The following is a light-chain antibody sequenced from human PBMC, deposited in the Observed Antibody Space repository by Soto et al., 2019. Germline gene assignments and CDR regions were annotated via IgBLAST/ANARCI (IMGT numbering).Light chain of an antibody. Sequence: QPVLTQSPSASASLGASVKLTCTLSSGHSRYAIAWHQQQPEKGPRYLMKINSDGSHSKGDGIPDRFSGSSSGAERYLIISCLHSEDEADYYCQAWGNSVQVFGRGTKLTVL. J-gene: IGLJ2*01. CDR3: QAWGNSVQV. CDR1: SGHSRYA. CDR2: INSDGSH. V-gene: IGLV4-69*01.